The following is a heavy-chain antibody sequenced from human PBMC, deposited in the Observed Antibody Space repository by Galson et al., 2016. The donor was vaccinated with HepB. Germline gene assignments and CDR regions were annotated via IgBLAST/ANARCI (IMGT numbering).Heavy chain of an antibody. D-gene: IGHD5-12*01. CDR3: AKDWGVATTTHFDY. J-gene: IGHJ4*02. V-gene: IGHV3-23*01. Sequence: SLRLSCAASGFIFSSYAMSWVRQAPGKGLEWVSGLSGSDGSTYYADSVKGRFTTSRDNSKNTLYLQMNSPRAEDTAVYYCAKDWGVATTTHFDYWGQGILVIVSS. CDR2: LSGSDGST. CDR1: GFIFSSYA.